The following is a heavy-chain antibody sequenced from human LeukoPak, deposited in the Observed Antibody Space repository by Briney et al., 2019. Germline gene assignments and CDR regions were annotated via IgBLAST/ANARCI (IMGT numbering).Heavy chain of an antibody. D-gene: IGHD6-13*01. CDR2: IWYDGSNK. J-gene: IGHJ1*01. V-gene: IGHV3-33*08. CDR1: GFTFSSYW. Sequence: GESLRLSCAASGFTFSSYWMSWVRQAPGKGLEWVAVIWYDGSNKYYADSVKGRFTISRDNSKNTLYLQMNSLRAEDTAVYYCARDNGQQLVYMEGFQHWGQGTLVTVSS. CDR3: ARDNGQQLVYMEGFQH.